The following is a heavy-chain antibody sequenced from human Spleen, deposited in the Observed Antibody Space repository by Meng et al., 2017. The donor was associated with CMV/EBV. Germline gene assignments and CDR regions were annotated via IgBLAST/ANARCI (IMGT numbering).Heavy chain of an antibody. Sequence: SETLSLTCTVSGGSMGTYYWSWIRQAPGKGLEWIGYIYYSTTTKYNASLKSRVTMFMDTSKNQFSMTLTSLTAADTAVYFCARWDCWKGVGMDVWGQGTTVTVSS. CDR3: ARWDCWKGVGMDV. D-gene: IGHD3-3*01. CDR1: GGSMGTYY. V-gene: IGHV4-59*01. J-gene: IGHJ6*02. CDR2: IYYSTTT.